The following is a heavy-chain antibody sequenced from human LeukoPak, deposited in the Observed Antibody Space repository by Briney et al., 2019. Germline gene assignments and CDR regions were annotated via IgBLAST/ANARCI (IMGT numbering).Heavy chain of an antibody. CDR1: GYTLTELS. CDR2: FDPEDGET. J-gene: IGHJ6*03. Sequence: ASVKVSCKVSGYTLTELSMHWARQAPGKGLEWMGGFDPEDGETIYAQKFQGRVTMTEDTSTDTAYMELSSLRSEDTAVYYCATVAGDLTRFFHYYYMDVWGKGTTVTVSS. V-gene: IGHV1-24*01. D-gene: IGHD4-17*01. CDR3: ATVAGDLTRFFHYYYMDV.